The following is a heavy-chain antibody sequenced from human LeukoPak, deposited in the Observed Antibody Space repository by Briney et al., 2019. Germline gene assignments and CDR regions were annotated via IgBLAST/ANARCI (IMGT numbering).Heavy chain of an antibody. CDR3: ARVDYGDYLTGWFDP. D-gene: IGHD4-17*01. CDR1: GFTFSSYA. Sequence: GGSLRLSCAASGFTFSSYAMSWVRQAPGKGLVWVSRINSDGSSTSYADSVKGRFTISRDNAKNTLYLQMSSLRVEDTAVYYCARVDYGDYLTGWFDPWGQGTLVTVSS. CDR2: INSDGSST. J-gene: IGHJ5*02. V-gene: IGHV3-74*01.